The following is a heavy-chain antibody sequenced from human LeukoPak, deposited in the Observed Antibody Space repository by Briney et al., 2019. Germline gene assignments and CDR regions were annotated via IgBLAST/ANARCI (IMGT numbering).Heavy chain of an antibody. CDR3: AKEPKFDY. V-gene: IGHV3-33*06. Sequence: GGSLRLSCAASGFTFSSYGMHWVRQAPGKGLEWVAVIWYDGSNKHYADSVKGRFTISRDNSKNTLYLQMNSLRAEDTAVYYCAKEPKFDYWGQGTLVTVSS. J-gene: IGHJ4*02. CDR1: GFTFSSYG. CDR2: IWYDGSNK.